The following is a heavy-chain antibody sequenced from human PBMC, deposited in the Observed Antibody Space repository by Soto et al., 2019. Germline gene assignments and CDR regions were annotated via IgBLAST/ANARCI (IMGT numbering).Heavy chain of an antibody. CDR3: ARQKKAPIVVVPGGFWYYFDY. CDR1: CGSISSSSYY. J-gene: IGHJ4*02. Sequence: SETLSLTCTVSCGSISSSSYYWGWIRQPPGKGLEWIGSIYYSGSTYYNPSLKSRVTISVDTSKNQFSLKLRSEDTAVYYCARQKKAPIVVVPGGFWYYFDYWGQGTLVTVSS. CDR2: IYYSGST. D-gene: IGHD2-2*01. V-gene: IGHV4-39*01.